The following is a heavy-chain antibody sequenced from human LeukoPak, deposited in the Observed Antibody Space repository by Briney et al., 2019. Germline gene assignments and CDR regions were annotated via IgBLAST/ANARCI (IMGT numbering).Heavy chain of an antibody. CDR2: ISGSGGST. D-gene: IGHD1-26*01. V-gene: IGHV3-23*01. CDR1: GFTFSSYG. J-gene: IGHJ4*02. Sequence: PGGSLRLSCAASGFTFSSYGMSWVRQAPGKGLEWVSAISGSGGSTYYADSVKGRFTISRDNSKNTLYLQMNSLRAEDTAVYYCAKAGAIVGATTQAFDYWGQGTLVTVSS. CDR3: AKAGAIVGATTQAFDY.